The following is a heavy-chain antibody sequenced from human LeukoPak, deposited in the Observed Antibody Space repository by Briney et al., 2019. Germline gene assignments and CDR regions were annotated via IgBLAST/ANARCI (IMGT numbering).Heavy chain of an antibody. V-gene: IGHV1-69*01. CDR1: GGTFSIYA. CDR2: IIPIFGTA. D-gene: IGHD5-24*01. Sequence: ASVTVSCKASGGTFSIYAISWVRQAPGQGLEWMGGIIPIFGTANYAQKFQGRVTITADESTSTAYMELSSLRSEDTAVYYCARGVGLHPFDYWGQGTLVTVSS. J-gene: IGHJ4*02. CDR3: ARGVGLHPFDY.